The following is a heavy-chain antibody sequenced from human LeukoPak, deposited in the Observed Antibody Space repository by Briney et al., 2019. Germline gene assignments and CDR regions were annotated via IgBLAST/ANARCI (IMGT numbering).Heavy chain of an antibody. CDR1: GGSISSYY. CDR2: IYYSGST. Sequence: SETLSVTCTVSGGSISSYYWSWIRQPPGKGLEWIGYIYYSGSTNYNPSLKSRVTISVDTSKNQFSLKLSSVTAADTAVYYCARHQTGTTGAFDIWGQGTMVTVSS. J-gene: IGHJ3*02. V-gene: IGHV4-59*08. D-gene: IGHD1-1*01. CDR3: ARHQTGTTGAFDI.